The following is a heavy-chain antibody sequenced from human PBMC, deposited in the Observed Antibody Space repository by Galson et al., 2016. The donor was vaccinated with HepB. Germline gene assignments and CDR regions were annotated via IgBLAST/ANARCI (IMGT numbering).Heavy chain of an antibody. CDR3: ANSYCTGTACYRWHF. D-gene: IGHD1-1*01. V-gene: IGHV3-23*01. CDR2: ISNSGGTT. CDR1: GFTFSSYA. J-gene: IGHJ1*01. Sequence: SLRLSCAASGFTFSSYAMSWVRQSPGKGLEWVLSISNSGGTTHYADSVQRRFTISRDNSKNTLYLQMNSLTAADAALYYCANSYCTGTACYRWHFRGQGTLVTVSP.